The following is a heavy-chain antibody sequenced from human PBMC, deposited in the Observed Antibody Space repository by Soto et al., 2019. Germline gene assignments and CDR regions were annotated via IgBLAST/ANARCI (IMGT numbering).Heavy chain of an antibody. CDR1: GGSISSYY. V-gene: IGHV4-59*01. Sequence: SETLSLTCTVSGGSISSYYWSWIRKPPGKGLEWIGYIYYSGSTNYNPSLKSRVTISVDTSKNQFSLKLSSVTAADTAVYYCARDRHDFWSGYIDPWGQGTLVTVSS. J-gene: IGHJ5*02. CDR3: ARDRHDFWSGYIDP. CDR2: IYYSGST. D-gene: IGHD3-3*01.